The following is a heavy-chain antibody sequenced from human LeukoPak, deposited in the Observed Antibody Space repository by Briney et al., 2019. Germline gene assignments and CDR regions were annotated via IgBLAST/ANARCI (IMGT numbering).Heavy chain of an antibody. CDR3: ATALRIVGATSIDY. D-gene: IGHD1-26*01. V-gene: IGHV1-24*01. CDR1: GYTLTELS. CDR2: FDPEDGET. Sequence: ASVKVSCKVSGYTLTELSMHWVRQAPGKGLEWMGGFDPEDGETIYAQKFQGRVTMTEDTSTDTAYMELSSLRSEDTAVYYCATALRIVGATSIDYWGQGTLVTVSS. J-gene: IGHJ4*02.